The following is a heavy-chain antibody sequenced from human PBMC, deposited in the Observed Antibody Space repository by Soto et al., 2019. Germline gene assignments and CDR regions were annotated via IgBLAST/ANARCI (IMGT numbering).Heavy chain of an antibody. CDR3: ARGKPFSGMDV. CDR2: IYSNGNT. Sequence: QVQLQESGPGLVRPSQTLSLTCIVSGGSVSSVGYYCSWVRQHPGTGLEWIGYIYSNGNTYYDPSPKSRVTISVDTSKNQFSLNLNSVTAADTAVYWCARGKPFSGMDVWGQGTTVTVSS. CDR1: GGSVSSVGYY. J-gene: IGHJ6*02. V-gene: IGHV4-31*03.